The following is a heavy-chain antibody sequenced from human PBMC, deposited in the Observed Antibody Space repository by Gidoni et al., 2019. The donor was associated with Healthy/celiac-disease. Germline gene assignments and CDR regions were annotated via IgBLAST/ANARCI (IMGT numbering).Heavy chain of an antibody. J-gene: IGHJ4*02. Sequence: QVQLVQSGAEVKKPGASVKVSCKSSGYTFTSYGISWVRQARGQGLEWMGWISAYNGNTSYAQKLKGRVTMTTDTSTRTAYMELRSLRSNDTAVYYCARHPNDYGDVDPTVDYWGQGTLVTVSS. CDR2: ISAYNGNT. D-gene: IGHD4-17*01. CDR1: GYTFTSYG. V-gene: IGHV1-18*01. CDR3: ARHPNDYGDVDPTVDY.